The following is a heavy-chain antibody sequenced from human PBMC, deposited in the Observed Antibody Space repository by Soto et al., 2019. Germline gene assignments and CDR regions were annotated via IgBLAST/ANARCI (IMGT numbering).Heavy chain of an antibody. CDR1: GGSINTSSYY. Sequence: KTSETLSLTCNVSGGSINTSSYYWGWIRQPPGKGLEWVGSIYYNGFAYYNPSLNSRVTISGDTSKNQFSLKLTSVTAADTAVYYCARRRSVGGFDYWGPGTVVTVSS. D-gene: IGHD2-2*01. CDR3: ARRRSVGGFDY. CDR2: IYYNGFA. J-gene: IGHJ4*02. V-gene: IGHV4-39*01.